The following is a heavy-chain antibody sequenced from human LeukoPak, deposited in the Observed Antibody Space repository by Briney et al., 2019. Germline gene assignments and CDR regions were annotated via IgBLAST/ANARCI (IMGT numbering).Heavy chain of an antibody. V-gene: IGHV4-34*01. D-gene: IGHD3-9*01. CDR2: IHHTGAT. Sequence: SQTLSLTCAVYGGSLSGYFWSWVRRPPGEGVEWIGEIHHTGATNYKPSLKSRVGISLDMSKNQLSLEMRSVTAADTAVYYCARGRLDYYYMDVWGRGTTVTVSS. CDR1: GGSLSGYF. J-gene: IGHJ6*03. CDR3: ARGRLDYYYMDV.